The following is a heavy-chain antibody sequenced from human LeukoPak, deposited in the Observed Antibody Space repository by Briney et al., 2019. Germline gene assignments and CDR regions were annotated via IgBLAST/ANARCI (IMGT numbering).Heavy chain of an antibody. CDR2: IHHTGST. CDR1: GSSIRTYTH. J-gene: IGHJ4*02. D-gene: IGHD5-18*01. CDR3: ANSGSNYEAVS. V-gene: IGHV4-38-2*02. Sequence: SETLSLTCTVSGSSIRTYTHWGWIRQPPGKGLEWIGSIHHTGSTYYNPSLESRVTISIDTSKNQFPLKLSSVTAADTAFYFCANSGSNYEAVSWGQGTLVTVSS.